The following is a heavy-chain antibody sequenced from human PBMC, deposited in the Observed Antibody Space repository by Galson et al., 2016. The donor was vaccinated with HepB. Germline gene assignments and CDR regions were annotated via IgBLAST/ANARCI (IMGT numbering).Heavy chain of an antibody. J-gene: IGHJ3*02. Sequence: TLSLTCAVSGDSITSYSWSWIRQPPGKGLEWIANIYPSGNTYYNPSLKSRVTISVDRSKNQFSLKLTSVTAADTAVFYCARIRDNYHFDAFDIWGQGTLVTVSS. D-gene: IGHD3-3*01. CDR2: IYPSGNT. CDR1: GDSITSYS. CDR3: ARIRDNYHFDAFDI. V-gene: IGHV4-30-2*01.